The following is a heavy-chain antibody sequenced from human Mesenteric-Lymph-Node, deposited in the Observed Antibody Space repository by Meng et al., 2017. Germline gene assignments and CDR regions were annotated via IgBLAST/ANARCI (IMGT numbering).Heavy chain of an antibody. J-gene: IGHJ2*01. CDR1: GDSVSNNIAA. CDR2: TYYRSKWYN. Sequence: QLRLTHSGQGLVKPPHTLSLTCAISGDSVSNNIAAWHWIRQSPSRGLEWLGRTYYRSKWYNDYAESVKSRITINPDTSKNQIFLHLKSVTPEDTAVYYCVRDVNLDWYFDLWGRGTLVTVSS. V-gene: IGHV6-1*01. CDR3: VRDVNLDWYFDL.